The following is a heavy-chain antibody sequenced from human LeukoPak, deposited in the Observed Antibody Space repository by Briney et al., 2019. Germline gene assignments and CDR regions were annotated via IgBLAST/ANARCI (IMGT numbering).Heavy chain of an antibody. Sequence: GGSLRLSCAASGFTLDDYAMHWVRQAPGKGLEWVSGISWNSGSIGYADSVKGRFTISRDNAKNSLYLQMNSPRAEDTALYYCAKAVVVAATYNLEGGWFDPWGQGTLVTVSS. CDR2: ISWNSGSI. CDR1: GFTLDDYA. CDR3: AKAVVVAATYNLEGGWFDP. V-gene: IGHV3-9*01. D-gene: IGHD2-15*01. J-gene: IGHJ5*02.